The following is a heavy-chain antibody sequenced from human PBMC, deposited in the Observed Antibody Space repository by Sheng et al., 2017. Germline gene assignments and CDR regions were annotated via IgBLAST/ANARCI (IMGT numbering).Heavy chain of an antibody. CDR1: GGSISSYY. Sequence: QVQLQESGPGLVKPSETLSLTCTVSGGSISSYYCSWMRQPPGKGLEWIGYIYHGGSTNYNPSLKSRVTISVATSKNQFSLNLSSVTAADTAVYYCARATDPDAFDIWGQGTMVTVSS. J-gene: IGHJ3*02. V-gene: IGHV4-59*01. CDR2: IYHGGST. CDR3: ARATDPDAFDI.